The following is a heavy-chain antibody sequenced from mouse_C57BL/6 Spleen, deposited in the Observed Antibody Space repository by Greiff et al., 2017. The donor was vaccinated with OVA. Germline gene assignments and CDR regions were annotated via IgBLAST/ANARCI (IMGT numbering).Heavy chain of an antibody. CDR1: GYTFTSYW. CDR3: ARRWDSYFDD. J-gene: IGHJ2*01. V-gene: IGHV1-50*01. D-gene: IGHD3-3*01. CDR2: IDPSDSYT. Sequence: QVQLQQSGAELVKPGASVKLSCTASGYTFTSYWMQWVKQRPGQGLEWIGEIDPSDSYTNYHQKFKGKATLTVDTSSSTAYMQLSSLTSEDAAVYYGARRWDSYFDDWGQGTTLTVSS.